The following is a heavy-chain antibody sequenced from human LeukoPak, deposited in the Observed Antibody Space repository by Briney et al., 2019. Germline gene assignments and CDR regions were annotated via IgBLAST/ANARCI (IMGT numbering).Heavy chain of an antibody. CDR1: GGSFSGYY. D-gene: IGHD3-10*01. V-gene: IGHV4-34*01. Sequence: SETLSLTCAVYGGSFSGYYWSWIRQPPGKGLEWIGEINHSGSTNYNPSLKSRVTISVDTSKNQFSLKLSSVTAADTAVYYCARRLLWFGEYDYWGQGTLVTVSS. CDR3: ARRLLWFGEYDY. J-gene: IGHJ4*02. CDR2: INHSGST.